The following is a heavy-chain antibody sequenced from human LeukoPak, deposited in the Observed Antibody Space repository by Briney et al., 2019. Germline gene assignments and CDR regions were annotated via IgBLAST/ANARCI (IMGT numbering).Heavy chain of an antibody. Sequence: GGSVTLSYGAWGFPLSIHWVIWVGQAPGKGREWVANIKQDGSEKYYVDSVKGRFTISRDNAKNSLYLQMNSLRAEDTAVYYCAREEWELPFDYWGQGTLVTVSS. CDR1: GFPLSIHW. V-gene: IGHV3-7*01. D-gene: IGHD1-26*01. J-gene: IGHJ4*02. CDR2: IKQDGSEK. CDR3: AREEWELPFDY.